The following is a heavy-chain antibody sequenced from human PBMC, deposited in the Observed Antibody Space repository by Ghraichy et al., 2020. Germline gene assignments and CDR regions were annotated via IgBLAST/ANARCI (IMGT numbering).Heavy chain of an antibody. D-gene: IGHD6-19*01. CDR3: ACSGWSRLYYFDY. CDR2: IYTSGST. V-gene: IGHV4-4*09. Sequence: ETLSLTCTVSGGSISSYYWSWIRQPLGKGLECIWYIYTSGSTNYNPSLKSRGTISVDTSKNQFSLKLSSVTSADTAVYYCACSGWSRLYYFDYWGQGTLVTVSS. CDR1: GGSISSYY. J-gene: IGHJ4*02.